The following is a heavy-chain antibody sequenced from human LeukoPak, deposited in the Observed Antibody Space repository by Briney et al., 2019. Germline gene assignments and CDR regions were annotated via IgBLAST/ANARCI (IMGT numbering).Heavy chain of an antibody. J-gene: IGHJ4*02. CDR2: INHSGST. CDR1: GGSFSGYY. D-gene: IGHD2-15*01. V-gene: IGHV4-34*01. CDR3: ASGYCSGGSCYYYFDY. Sequence: SETLSLTCAVYGGSFSGYYWSWIRQPPGKGLEWIGEINHSGSTNYNPSLKSRVTISVDTSKNQFSLKLRSVTAADTAVYYCASGYCSGGSCYYYFDYWGQGTLVTVSS.